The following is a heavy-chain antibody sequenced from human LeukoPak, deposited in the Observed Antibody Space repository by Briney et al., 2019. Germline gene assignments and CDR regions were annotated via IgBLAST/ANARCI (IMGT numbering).Heavy chain of an antibody. Sequence: ASVKVSCKASGYTFTGYYIHWVRQAPGQGLKWMGWIKPNSGGTNYAQKFQGRVTMTRDTSISTAYMELSRLRSDDTAVYYCARGSIVGATFDYFDFWGQGTLVTVSS. V-gene: IGHV1-2*02. CDR2: IKPNSGGT. CDR1: GYTFTGYY. D-gene: IGHD1-26*01. CDR3: ARGSIVGATFDYFDF. J-gene: IGHJ4*02.